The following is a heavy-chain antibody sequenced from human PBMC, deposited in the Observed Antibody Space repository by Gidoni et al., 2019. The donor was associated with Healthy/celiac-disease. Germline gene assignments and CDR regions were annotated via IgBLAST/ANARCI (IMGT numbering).Heavy chain of an antibody. V-gene: IGHV3-43*02. CDR3: ALSRGGSYYGTYFDY. J-gene: IGHJ4*02. CDR2: ISGDGGST. D-gene: IGHD1-26*01. CDR1: GFTFDDYA. Sequence: EVQLVESGGGVVQPGGSLRLSCAASGFTFDDYAMHWVRPAPGKGLEWVSLISGDGGSTYYADSVKGRFTISRDNSKNSLYLQMNSLRTEDTALYYCALSRGGSYYGTYFDYWGQGTLVTVSS.